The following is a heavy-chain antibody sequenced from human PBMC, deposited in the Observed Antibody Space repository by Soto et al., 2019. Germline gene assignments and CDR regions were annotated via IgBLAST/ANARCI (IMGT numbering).Heavy chain of an antibody. CDR1: GYSFTSYW. CDR2: IDPSDSYT. J-gene: IGHJ4*02. D-gene: IGHD6-13*01. CDR3: ATGFRAAAGTDY. V-gene: IGHV5-10-1*01. Sequence: PGESLKISCNGSGYSFTSYWISWVRQMPGKGLEWMGRIDPSDSYTNYSPSFQGHVTISADKSISTAYLQWSSLKASDTAMYYCATGFRAAAGTDYWGQGTLVTVSS.